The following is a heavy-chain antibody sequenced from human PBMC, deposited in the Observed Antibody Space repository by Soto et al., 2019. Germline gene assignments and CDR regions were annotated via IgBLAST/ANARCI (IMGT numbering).Heavy chain of an antibody. D-gene: IGHD3-3*01. CDR3: ASISYYDFWSGYRWGYFDY. Sequence: PSETLSLTCTVSGGSISSGGYYWSWIRQHPGKGLEWIGYIYYSGSTYYNPSLKSRVTISVDTSKNQFSLKLSSVTAAGTAVYYCASISYYDFWSGYRWGYFDYWGQGTLVTVSS. CDR2: IYYSGST. J-gene: IGHJ4*02. V-gene: IGHV4-31*03. CDR1: GGSISSGGYY.